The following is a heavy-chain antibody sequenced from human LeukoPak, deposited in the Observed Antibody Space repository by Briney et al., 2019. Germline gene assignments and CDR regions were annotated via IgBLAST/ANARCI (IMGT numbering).Heavy chain of an antibody. J-gene: IGHJ4*02. CDR1: GYTFTGYY. D-gene: IGHD6-19*01. CDR2: LHPNSGGS. CDR3: ARHPTSGWYFDF. V-gene: IGHV1-2*02. Sequence: ASVKVSCKASGYTFTGYYLHWTRRAPGQGLGWMGWLHPNSGGSRYAQRYHGRVTVTRDTSISTAYLELSRLRSDDTAVYYCARHPTSGWYFDFWGESTLVTVSS.